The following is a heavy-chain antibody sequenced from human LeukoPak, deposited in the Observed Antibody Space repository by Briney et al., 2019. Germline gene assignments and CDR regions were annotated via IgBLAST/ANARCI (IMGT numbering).Heavy chain of an antibody. J-gene: IGHJ4*02. V-gene: IGHV3-21*06. Sequence: PGGSLRLSCAASGFTFSSYAMNWVRQARGKGLEWVSSISGSSSDIYYADSVKGRFTISGDNAKNSVFLQMNNLRAEDTAIYYCARRGYHDSSGYDYWGQGTLVTVSS. CDR1: GFTFSSYA. CDR3: ARRGYHDSSGYDY. D-gene: IGHD3-22*01. CDR2: ISGSSSDI.